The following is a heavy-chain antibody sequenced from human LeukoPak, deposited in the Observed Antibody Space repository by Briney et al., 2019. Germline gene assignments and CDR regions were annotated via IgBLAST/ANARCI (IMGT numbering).Heavy chain of an antibody. J-gene: IGHJ4*02. CDR1: GGSFSGYY. V-gene: IGHV4-34*01. Sequence: SETLSLTCAVYGGSFSGYYWSWIRQPPGKGLEWIGEINHSGSTNYNPSLKSRVTISVDTSKNQFSLKLSSVTTADTAVYYCARHDPNILTGFDYWGQGTLVTVSS. CDR3: ARHDPNILTGFDY. CDR2: INHSGST. D-gene: IGHD3-9*01.